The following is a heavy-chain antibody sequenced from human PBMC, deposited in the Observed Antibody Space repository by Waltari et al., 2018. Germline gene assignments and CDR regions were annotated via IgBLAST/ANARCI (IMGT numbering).Heavy chain of an antibody. CDR2: INHSGST. D-gene: IGHD3-3*01. CDR3: ARVGSDFWSGDLPFDY. Sequence: QVQLQQWGAGLLKPSETLSLTCAVYGGSFSGYYWSWIRQPPGKGLEWIGEINHSGSTNYNLSLKSRVTISVDTSKNQFSLKLSSVTAADTAVYYCARVGSDFWSGDLPFDYWGQGTLVTVSS. J-gene: IGHJ4*02. V-gene: IGHV4-34*01. CDR1: GGSFSGYY.